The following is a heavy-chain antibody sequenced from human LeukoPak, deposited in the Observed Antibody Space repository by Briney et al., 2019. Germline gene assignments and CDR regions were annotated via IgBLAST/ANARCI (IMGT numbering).Heavy chain of an antibody. CDR2: ISWNSGSI. CDR3: ARRVAGSYSD. Sequence: PGGSLRLSCAASGFTFDDYAMHWVRQAPGKGLEWVSGISWNSGSIGYADSVKGRFTISRDNSKNTLFFQMNSLRADDTAVYYCARRVAGSYSDWGQGTLVTVSS. D-gene: IGHD1-26*01. V-gene: IGHV3-9*01. J-gene: IGHJ4*02. CDR1: GFTFDDYA.